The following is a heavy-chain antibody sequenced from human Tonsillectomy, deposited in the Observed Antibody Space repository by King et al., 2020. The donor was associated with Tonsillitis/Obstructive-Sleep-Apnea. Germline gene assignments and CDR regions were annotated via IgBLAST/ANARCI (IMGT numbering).Heavy chain of an antibody. CDR3: ARDNGAAAGVLGYYYMDV. Sequence: QLQESGPGLVKPSETLSLTCTVSGGSISSYYWSWIRQPPGKGLEWIGYIYYSGSTNYNPSLKSRVTISVDTAQNQFSLKLSSVTAADTAVYYCARDNGAAAGVLGYYYMDVWGKGTTVTVSS. J-gene: IGHJ6*03. CDR2: IYYSGST. V-gene: IGHV4-59*01. D-gene: IGHD6-13*01. CDR1: GGSISSYY.